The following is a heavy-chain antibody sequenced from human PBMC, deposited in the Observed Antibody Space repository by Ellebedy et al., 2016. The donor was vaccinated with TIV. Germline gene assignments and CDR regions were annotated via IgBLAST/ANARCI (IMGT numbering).Heavy chain of an antibody. Sequence: AASVKVSCKASGYTLTDYAMYWVRQAPGQRLEWMGWINADNDNTRYSQKFQGRVTITRDTSASTVYMELSSLRSEDTAVYYCARGFDVDYWGQGTLVTVSS. J-gene: IGHJ4*02. CDR3: ARGFDVDY. CDR2: INADNDNT. V-gene: IGHV1-3*01. D-gene: IGHD3-10*01. CDR1: GYTLTDYA.